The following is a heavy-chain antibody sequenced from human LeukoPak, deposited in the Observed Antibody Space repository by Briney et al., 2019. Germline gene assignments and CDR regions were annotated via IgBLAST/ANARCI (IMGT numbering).Heavy chain of an antibody. D-gene: IGHD6-19*01. Sequence: SETLSLTCTVSGGSISSYYWSWIRQPAGKGLEWIGRIYTSGSTHYNPSLKSRVTISLDKSKNQFSLKLSSVTAADTAVYYCARANPLAGRGEFDYWGQGTLVTVSS. CDR3: ARANPLAGRGEFDY. CDR1: GGSISSYY. V-gene: IGHV4-4*07. J-gene: IGHJ4*02. CDR2: IYTSGST.